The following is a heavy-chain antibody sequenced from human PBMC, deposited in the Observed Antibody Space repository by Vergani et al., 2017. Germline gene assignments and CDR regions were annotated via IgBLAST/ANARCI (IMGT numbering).Heavy chain of an antibody. V-gene: IGHV4-59*01. D-gene: IGHD4-17*01. J-gene: IGHJ4*02. CDR3: ARDTPGGGLRN. CDR2: IYYSGST. CDR1: GGSISSYY. Sequence: QVQLQQWGAGLLKPSETLSLTCTVSGGSISSYYWSWIRQPPGKGLEWIGYIYYSGSTNYNPSLKSRVTISVDTSKNQFSLKLSSVTAADTAVYYCARDTPGGGLRNWGQGTLVTVSS.